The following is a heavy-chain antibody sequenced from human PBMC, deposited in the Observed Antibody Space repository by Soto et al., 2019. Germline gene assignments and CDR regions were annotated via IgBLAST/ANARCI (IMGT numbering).Heavy chain of an antibody. CDR2: INPSGGST. J-gene: IGHJ4*02. D-gene: IGHD3-10*01. V-gene: IGHV1-46*04. Sequence: QVQLVQSGAEVKKPGASVKVSCKASGYTFSTYYMHWVRQAPGQGLEWMGLINPSGGSTRYAQNLQGRVTMTVDTSTTTVYMELSSLRSEDTAMYYCARDQGGFYGSTSDFMEDYWGQGTLITVSS. CDR1: GYTFSTYY. CDR3: ARDQGGFYGSTSDFMEDY.